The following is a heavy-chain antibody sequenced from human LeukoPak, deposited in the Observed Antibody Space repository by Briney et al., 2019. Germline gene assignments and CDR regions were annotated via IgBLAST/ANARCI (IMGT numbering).Heavy chain of an antibody. CDR2: INTNTGNP. CDR3: ASRTAMVTGYYYYYYMDV. Sequence: ASVKVSCKASGYTFTSYAMNWVRQAPGQGLEWMGWINTNTGNPTYAQGFTGRFVFSLDTSVSTAYLQISSLKAEDTAVYDCASRTAMVTGYYYYYYMDVWGKGTTVTVSS. CDR1: GYTFTSYA. D-gene: IGHD5-18*01. V-gene: IGHV7-4-1*02. J-gene: IGHJ6*03.